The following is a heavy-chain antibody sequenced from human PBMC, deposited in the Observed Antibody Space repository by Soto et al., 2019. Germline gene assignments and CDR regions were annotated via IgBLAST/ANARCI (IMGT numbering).Heavy chain of an antibody. CDR3: AISSSWYRGLDY. CDR1: GYTLTELS. D-gene: IGHD6-13*01. J-gene: IGHJ4*02. Sequence: EASVKVSCKVSGYTLTELSMHWVRQAPGKGLEWMGGFDPEDGETIYAQKFQGRVTMTEDTSTDTAYMELSSLRSEDTAVYYCAISSSWYRGLDYWGQGTLVTVSS. V-gene: IGHV1-24*01. CDR2: FDPEDGET.